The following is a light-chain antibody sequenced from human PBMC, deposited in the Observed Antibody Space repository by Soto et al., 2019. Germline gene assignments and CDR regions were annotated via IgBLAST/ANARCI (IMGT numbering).Light chain of an antibody. CDR3: GSWDSSLRAYV. J-gene: IGLJ1*01. CDR2: DDN. CDR1: SSNIGGNS. V-gene: IGLV1-51*01. Sequence: TQPPSMSAAPGQPVTISCSGSSSNIGGNSVSWYQQLPGTAPKLLIYDDNKRPSGIPDRFSGSKSGTSATLGITGFQTGDEADYYCGSWDSSLRAYVFGTGTKVTVL.